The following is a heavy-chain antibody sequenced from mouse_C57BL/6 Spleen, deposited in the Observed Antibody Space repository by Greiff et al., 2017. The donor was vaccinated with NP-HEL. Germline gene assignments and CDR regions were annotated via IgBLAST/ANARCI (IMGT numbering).Heavy chain of an antibody. CDR2: IDPNSGGT. CDR3: ASPYYYGSSYGWYFDV. D-gene: IGHD1-1*01. CDR1: GYTFTSYW. J-gene: IGHJ1*03. Sequence: QVQLQQPGAELVKPGASVKLSCKASGYTFTSYWMHWVKQRPGRGLEWIGRIDPNSGGTKYNEKFKSKATLTVDKPSSTAYMQLSSLTSEDSAVYYCASPYYYGSSYGWYFDVWGTGTTVTVSS. V-gene: IGHV1-72*01.